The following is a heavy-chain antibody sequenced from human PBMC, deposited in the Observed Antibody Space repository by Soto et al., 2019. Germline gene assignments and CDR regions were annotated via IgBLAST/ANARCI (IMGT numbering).Heavy chain of an antibody. V-gene: IGHV3-30-3*01. J-gene: IGHJ4*02. CDR2: ISYDGSNK. D-gene: IGHD6-6*01. CDR3: ARAHRSSGGFVKY. CDR1: GFTFSSYV. Sequence: QVQLVESEGGVVQPGRSLRLSCAASGFTFSSYVMHWVRQAPGKGLEWVAVISYDGSNKYYADSVKGRFTISRDNSKNTLYLQMNSLRAEDTAVYYCARAHRSSGGFVKYWGQGTLVTVSS.